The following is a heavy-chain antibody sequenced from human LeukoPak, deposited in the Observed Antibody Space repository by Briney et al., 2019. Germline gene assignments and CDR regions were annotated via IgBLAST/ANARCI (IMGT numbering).Heavy chain of an antibody. D-gene: IGHD3-16*01. CDR2: ISGSGGST. CDR3: AKDLGRGSSD. V-gene: IGHV3-23*01. Sequence: GGSLRLSCADSGFTFSSYAMSWLRQAPGKGLEWVSAISGSGGSTYYADSVKGRFTISGDKSKNTLYLQMNSLRAEDTAVYYCAKDLGRGSSDWGQGTLVTVSS. CDR1: GFTFSSYA. J-gene: IGHJ4*02.